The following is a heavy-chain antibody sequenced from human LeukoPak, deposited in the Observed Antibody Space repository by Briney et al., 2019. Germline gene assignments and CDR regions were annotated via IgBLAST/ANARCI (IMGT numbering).Heavy chain of an antibody. J-gene: IGHJ4*02. Sequence: GSLRLSFAASEFTFSSYAMHWVRQAPGKGLEWVALVSYDGSDKYYADSVKGRFTISRDNSKNTLYLQMNSLRGEDTAVYYCAKAHLLDWLLPFDYWGQGTLVTVSS. CDR1: EFTFSSYA. D-gene: IGHD3/OR15-3a*01. CDR3: AKAHLLDWLLPFDY. V-gene: IGHV3-30*18. CDR2: VSYDGSDK.